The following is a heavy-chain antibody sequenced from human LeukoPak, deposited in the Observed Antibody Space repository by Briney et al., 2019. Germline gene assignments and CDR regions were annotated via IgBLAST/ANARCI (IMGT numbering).Heavy chain of an antibody. CDR3: AKGDLAMVHDY. CDR1: XFTFXXXX. Sequence: TGGXXXLXXXASXFTFXXXXMSXXXXXPXXXXXWVSAISGSGGSTYYADSVKGRFTISRDNSKNTLYLQMNSLRAEDTAVYYCAKGDLAMVHDYWGQGTLVTVSS. D-gene: IGHD5-18*01. CDR2: ISGSGGST. J-gene: IGHJ4*02. V-gene: IGHV3-23*01.